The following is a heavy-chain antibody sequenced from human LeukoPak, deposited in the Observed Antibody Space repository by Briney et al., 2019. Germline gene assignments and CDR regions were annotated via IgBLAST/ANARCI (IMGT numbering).Heavy chain of an antibody. CDR3: AREGAGTTGFDY. J-gene: IGHJ4*02. CDR2: IYYSGST. CDR1: GGSISNYY. Sequence: SETLSLTCTVSGGSISNYYWSWIRQPPGKGLEWIGYIYYSGSTNYNPSLKSRVTISVDTSKNQFSLKLRSVTAADTAVYYCAREGAGTTGFDYWGQGTLVTVSS. D-gene: IGHD1-1*01. V-gene: IGHV4-59*01.